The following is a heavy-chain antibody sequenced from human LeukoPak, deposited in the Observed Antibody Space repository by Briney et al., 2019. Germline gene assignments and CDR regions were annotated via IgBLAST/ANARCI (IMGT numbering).Heavy chain of an antibody. D-gene: IGHD5-18*01. CDR2: ISWDAGRT. CDR1: GFTFADYT. J-gene: IGHJ4*02. Sequence: GGSLRLSCAASGFTFADYTMHWVRQAPGKGLEWVSLISWDAGRTYYADSVKGRFTISRDNSKNSLYLQMNSLRTEDTALYYCAKADTTLDPFDHWGQGTLVTVSS. CDR3: AKADTTLDPFDH. V-gene: IGHV3-43*01.